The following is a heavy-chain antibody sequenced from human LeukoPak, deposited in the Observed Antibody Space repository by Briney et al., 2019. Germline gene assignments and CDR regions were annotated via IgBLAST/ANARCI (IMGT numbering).Heavy chain of an antibody. CDR1: GDPISSGSYY. CDR2: IYTSGST. CDR3: ARDLGYYDSSGYRFGWFDP. J-gene: IGHJ5*02. D-gene: IGHD3-22*01. Sequence: ASETLSLTCTDSGDPISSGSYYWSWIRQPAGKGLERIGRIYTSGSTNYNPSLKSRVTISVDSSKNQFSLKLSSVTAADTAVYYCARDLGYYDSSGYRFGWFDPWGQGTLVTVSS. V-gene: IGHV4-61*02.